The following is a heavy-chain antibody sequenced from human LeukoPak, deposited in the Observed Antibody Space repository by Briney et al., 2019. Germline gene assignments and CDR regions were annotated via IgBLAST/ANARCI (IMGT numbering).Heavy chain of an antibody. CDR2: ISSSSSYI. D-gene: IGHD6-19*01. Sequence: PGGSLRLSCAASGFTFSSYSMNWVRQAPGKGLEWVSSISSSSSYIYYADSVKGRFTISRDNAKNSLYLQMNSLRAEDTAVYYCARDRRIAVAENAFDIWGQGTMVTVSS. CDR1: GFTFSSYS. J-gene: IGHJ3*02. V-gene: IGHV3-21*01. CDR3: ARDRRIAVAENAFDI.